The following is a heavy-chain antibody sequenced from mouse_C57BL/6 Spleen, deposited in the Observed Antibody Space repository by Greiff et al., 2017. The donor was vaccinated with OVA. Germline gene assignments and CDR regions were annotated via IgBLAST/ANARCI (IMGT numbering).Heavy chain of an antibody. Sequence: QVQLQQPGTELVKPGASVKLSCKASGYTFTSYWMHWVKQRPGQGLEWIGNINPSNGGTNYNEKCKSKATLTVDKSSSTAYMQLSSLTSEDSAVYYCATGKTGTRYFDVWGTGTTVTVSS. J-gene: IGHJ1*03. CDR3: ATGKTGTRYFDV. D-gene: IGHD4-1*01. CDR2: INPSNGGT. V-gene: IGHV1-53*01. CDR1: GYTFTSYW.